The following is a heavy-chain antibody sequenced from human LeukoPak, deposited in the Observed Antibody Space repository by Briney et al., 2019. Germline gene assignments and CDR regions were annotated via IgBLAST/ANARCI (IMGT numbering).Heavy chain of an antibody. V-gene: IGHV3-7*01. Sequence: GGSLRLSCAASGFTFSSYWMSWVRQAPGKGLEWVANIKQDGSEKYYVDSVKGRFTISRDNAKNSLYLQMNSLRAEDTAVYYCARDRSSGLDAFDIWGQGTMVTVSS. CDR1: GFTFSSYW. D-gene: IGHD6-19*01. J-gene: IGHJ3*02. CDR3: ARDRSSGLDAFDI. CDR2: IKQDGSEK.